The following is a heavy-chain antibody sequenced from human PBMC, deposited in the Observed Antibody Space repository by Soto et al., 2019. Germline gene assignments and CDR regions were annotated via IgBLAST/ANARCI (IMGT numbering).Heavy chain of an antibody. CDR1: GDSISTVDYF. Sequence: QVQLLESGPGLVKPSQTLSLTCSVSGDSISTVDYFWAWVRQPPGQALEYIGYIYKSATTYYNPSFESRVAISLDTSKSQFSLNVTSLTAAGTAVYFCARGRYCLTGRCFPNWFDSWGQGTLVTVSS. CDR2: IYKSATT. V-gene: IGHV4-30-4*01. J-gene: IGHJ5*01. D-gene: IGHD2-15*01. CDR3: ARGRYCLTGRCFPNWFDS.